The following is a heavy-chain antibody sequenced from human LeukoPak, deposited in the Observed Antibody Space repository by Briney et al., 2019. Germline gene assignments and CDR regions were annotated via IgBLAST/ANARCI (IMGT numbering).Heavy chain of an antibody. CDR2: ISAYNGNT. V-gene: IGHV1-18*01. Sequence: ASVKVSCKASGYTFTSYGISWVRQAPGQGLEWMGWISAYNGNTNNAQKLQGRVTMTTDTSTSTAYMELRSLRSDDTAVYYCARAQVVPAYYYMDVWGKGTTVTASS. CDR3: ARAQVVPAYYYMDV. CDR1: GYTFTSYG. J-gene: IGHJ6*03. D-gene: IGHD2-2*01.